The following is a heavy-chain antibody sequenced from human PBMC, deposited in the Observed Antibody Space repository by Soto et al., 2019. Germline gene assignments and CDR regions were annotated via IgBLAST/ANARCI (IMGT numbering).Heavy chain of an antibody. CDR2: IYYSGRT. CDR1: GGSISDYQ. D-gene: IGHD3-16*01. CDR3: ARMRGLGEISPYLDY. V-gene: IGHV4-59*01. Sequence: QVQLQESGPGLVKPSETLSLTCSISGGSISDYQWNWIRPPPGKGLEWIGYIYYSGRTNYHPSLKSRLTISLDTSPRQFSLRLRSVTAADTAVYYCARMRGLGEISPYLDYWGQGALVTVSS. J-gene: IGHJ4*02.